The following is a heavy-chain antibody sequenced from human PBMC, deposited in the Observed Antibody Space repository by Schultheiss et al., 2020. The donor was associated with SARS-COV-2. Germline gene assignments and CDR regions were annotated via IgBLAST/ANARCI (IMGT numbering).Heavy chain of an antibody. D-gene: IGHD6-13*01. Sequence: GEYLKISCAASGFTFSTYAMSWVRQAPGKGLEWVSAISGSGGSTYYADSVKGRFTISRDNSKNTLYLQMNSLRAEDTAVYYCAIPYSSSWYVGGYFQHWGQGTLVTVSS. CDR1: GFTFSTYA. CDR3: AIPYSSSWYVGGYFQH. CDR2: ISGSGGST. V-gene: IGHV3-23*01. J-gene: IGHJ1*01.